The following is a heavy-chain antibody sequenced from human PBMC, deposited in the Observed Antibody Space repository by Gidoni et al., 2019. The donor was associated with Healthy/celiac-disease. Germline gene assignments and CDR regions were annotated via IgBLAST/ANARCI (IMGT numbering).Heavy chain of an antibody. J-gene: IGHJ4*02. CDR2: ISYDGSNK. Sequence: QVQLVESGGGVVQPGRFLRLPCAAAGFTFSSYAMHWVRQAPGKGLEWVAVISYDGSNKYYADSVKGRFTLSRDNSKNTLYLQMNSLRAEDTAVYYCASDPSSTSTFDYWGQGTLVTVSS. CDR1: GFTFSSYA. D-gene: IGHD2-2*01. V-gene: IGHV3-30-3*01. CDR3: ASDPSSTSTFDY.